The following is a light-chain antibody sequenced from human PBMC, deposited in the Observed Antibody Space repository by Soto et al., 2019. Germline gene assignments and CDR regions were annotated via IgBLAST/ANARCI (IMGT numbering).Light chain of an antibody. V-gene: IGKV1-39*01. CDR2: DAS. CDR3: LQHDSFPPT. J-gene: IGKJ5*01. Sequence: DIQMTQSPSSLSASVGDRVAITCRASQNIGSYVNWYQQKPGMAPKLLISDASNLQSGAPSRFSGTVSGTEFTLTIRSLQPGDFATYYCLQHDSFPPTFGQGTRLEIK. CDR1: QNIGSY.